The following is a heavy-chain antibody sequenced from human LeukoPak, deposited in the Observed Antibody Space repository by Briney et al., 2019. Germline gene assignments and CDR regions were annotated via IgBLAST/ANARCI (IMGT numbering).Heavy chain of an antibody. J-gene: IGHJ6*03. Sequence: ASVKVACKASGYTFTSYDISWVRQATGQGLEWMGWMNPNSGKTGYAQNFQGRVTMTRDSSVSTAYMELSSLRSEDTAVYYCARGMSVSAHTDVWGKGTTVTISS. CDR2: MNPNSGKT. CDR3: ARGMSVSAHTDV. V-gene: IGHV1-8*01. CDR1: GYTFTSYD. D-gene: IGHD1-14*01.